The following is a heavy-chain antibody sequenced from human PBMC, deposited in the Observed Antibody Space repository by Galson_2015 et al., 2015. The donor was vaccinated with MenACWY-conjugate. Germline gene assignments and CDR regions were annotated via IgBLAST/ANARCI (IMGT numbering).Heavy chain of an antibody. CDR2: IYNDGSDI. J-gene: IGHJ4*02. V-gene: IGHV3-74*01. CDR3: ARGGICAFDY. D-gene: IGHD3-16*01. Sequence: SLRLSCAASGFTFSSYSMYWVRQAPGKGLVWVSRIYNDGSDITYTDSVKGRFTISRDNAKNTLFLQMNSLRAEDTAVYYCARGGICAFDYGAQGTLVTVSS. CDR1: GFTFSSYS.